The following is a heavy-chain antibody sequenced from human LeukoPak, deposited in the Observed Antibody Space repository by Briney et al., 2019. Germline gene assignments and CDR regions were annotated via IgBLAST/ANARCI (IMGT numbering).Heavy chain of an antibody. Sequence: GGSLRLSCAASGFTFSSYGMHWVRQAPGKGLEWVAVISYDGSNKYYADSVKGRFTISRDNSKNTLYLQMNSLRAEDTAVYYCAKDGGDYETHWGQGTLVTVSS. D-gene: IGHD4-17*01. CDR1: GFTFSSYG. CDR2: ISYDGSNK. CDR3: AKDGGDYETH. V-gene: IGHV3-30*18. J-gene: IGHJ4*02.